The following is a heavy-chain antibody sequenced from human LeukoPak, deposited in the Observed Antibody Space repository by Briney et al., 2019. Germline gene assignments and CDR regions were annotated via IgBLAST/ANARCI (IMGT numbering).Heavy chain of an antibody. CDR3: ARVPYYDILTGYYALYYFDY. J-gene: IGHJ4*02. Sequence: KASETLSLTCTVSGGSISSSNYYWGWIRQPPGKGLEWIGSIYYSGSTYYNPSLKSRVTISVDTSKNQFSLKLSSVTAADTAVYYCARVPYYDILTGYYALYYFDYWGQGTLVTVSS. CDR1: GGSISSSNYY. CDR2: IYYSGST. V-gene: IGHV4-39*07. D-gene: IGHD3-9*01.